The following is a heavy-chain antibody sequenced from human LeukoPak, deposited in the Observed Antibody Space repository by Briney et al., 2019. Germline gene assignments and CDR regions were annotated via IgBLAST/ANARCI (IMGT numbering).Heavy chain of an antibody. CDR1: GFTFSTYA. D-gene: IGHD3-22*01. CDR3: TTLYYYDSSGYPLDY. Sequence: GGSLRLSCAASGFTFSTYAMSWVRQAPGKGLEWVGRIKSKTDGGTTDYAAPVKGRFTISRDDSKNTLYLQMNSLRTEDTAVYYCTTLYYYDSSGYPLDYWGQGTLVTVSS. V-gene: IGHV3-15*01. CDR2: IKSKTDGGTT. J-gene: IGHJ4*02.